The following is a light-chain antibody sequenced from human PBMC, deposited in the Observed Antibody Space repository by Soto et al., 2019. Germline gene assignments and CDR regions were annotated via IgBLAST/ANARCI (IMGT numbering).Light chain of an antibody. V-gene: IGKV1-5*01. J-gene: IGKJ4*01. CDR2: DAS. CDR1: QSINRL. CDR3: QQYNRYSLT. Sequence: DIPMTQSPSTLSASVGDRVTITCRASQSINRLLAWYQQKPGQAPKLLIYDASNLESGVPSRFSGSGSGTEFALTISGLQLDDFGSYYCQQYNRYSLTFGGGTKVEIK.